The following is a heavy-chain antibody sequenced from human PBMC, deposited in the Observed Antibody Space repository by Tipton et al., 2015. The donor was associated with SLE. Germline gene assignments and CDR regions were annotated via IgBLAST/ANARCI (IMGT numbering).Heavy chain of an antibody. Sequence: TLSPTCTVSGGSISSSSYYWGWIRQPPGKGLEWIGSIYYSGSTYYNPSLKSRVTISVDTSKNQFSLKLSSVTAADTAVYYCARDAEGAPAEAFDIWGQGTMVTVSS. V-gene: IGHV4-39*07. CDR1: GGSISSSSYY. J-gene: IGHJ3*02. D-gene: IGHD2-2*01. CDR3: ARDAEGAPAEAFDI. CDR2: IYYSGST.